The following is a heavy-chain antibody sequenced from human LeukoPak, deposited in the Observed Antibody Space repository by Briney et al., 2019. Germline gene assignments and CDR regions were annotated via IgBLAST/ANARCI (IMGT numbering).Heavy chain of an antibody. CDR2: ISWSSGSI. V-gene: IGHV3-9*01. J-gene: IGHJ4*02. CDR1: GFTFDDYA. CDR3: AKDETVVPAAIGD. D-gene: IGHD2-2*02. Sequence: GGSLRLSCAASGFTFDDYAMHWVRQAPGKGLEWVSGISWSSGSIGYADSVKGRFTISRDNAKNSLYLQMNSLRAEDTALYYCAKDETVVPAAIGDWGQGTLVTVSS.